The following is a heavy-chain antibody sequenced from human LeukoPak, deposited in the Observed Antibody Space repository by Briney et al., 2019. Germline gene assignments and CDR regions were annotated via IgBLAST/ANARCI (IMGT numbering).Heavy chain of an antibody. CDR2: ISTDAKTI. J-gene: IGHJ4*02. CDR1: GFAFSTNW. V-gene: IGHV3-74*01. CDR3: VRGQATAWGLDF. D-gene: IGHD6-13*01. Sequence: GGSLRLLCAASGFAFSTNWMHWVRHAPGKGLVWVSHISTDAKTITYADFVKGRFTISRDNAKNTLYLQMNALRAEDTALYYCVRGQATAWGLDFWGQGTLVTVSS.